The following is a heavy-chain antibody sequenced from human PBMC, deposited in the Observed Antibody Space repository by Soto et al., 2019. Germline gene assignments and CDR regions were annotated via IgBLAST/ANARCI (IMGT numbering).Heavy chain of an antibody. Sequence: SETLSLTCTVSGGSISSYYWSWIRQPAGKGLEWIGRIYTSGSTKYNPSLKSLVTMSVDTSKNQCSLKLSSVTAEDTAVYSCARVTYYDFWSGFIFDYWGQGTLVTVSS. V-gene: IGHV4-4*07. J-gene: IGHJ4*02. CDR2: IYTSGST. CDR1: GGSISSYY. CDR3: ARVTYYDFWSGFIFDY. D-gene: IGHD3-3*01.